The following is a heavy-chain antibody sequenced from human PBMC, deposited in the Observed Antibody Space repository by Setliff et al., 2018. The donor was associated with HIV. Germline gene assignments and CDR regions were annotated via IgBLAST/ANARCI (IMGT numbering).Heavy chain of an antibody. CDR3: AKDGVSDGSGSYFDY. CDR1: GGSISSSNYY. V-gene: IGHV4-39*07. CDR2: IYYSGST. J-gene: IGHJ4*02. Sequence: LSLTCTVSGGSISSSNYYWGWIRQPPGKGLEWIGSIYYSGSTYYNSSLKSRVSISLDTSKNQFSLNLTSVTAADTAVYYCAKDGVSDGSGSYFDYWGQGTLVTVSS. D-gene: IGHD3-10*01.